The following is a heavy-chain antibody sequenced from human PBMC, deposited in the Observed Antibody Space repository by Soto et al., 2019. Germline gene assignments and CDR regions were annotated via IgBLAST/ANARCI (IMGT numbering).Heavy chain of an antibody. CDR2: IYHSGST. Sequence: SETLSLTCAVSGGSISSSNWWSWVRQPPGKGLEWIGEIYHSGSTSYNPSLKSRVTISVDKSKNQFSLKLSSVTAADTAVYYCARMDTAMVYYFDYWGQGTLVTFSS. V-gene: IGHV4-4*02. CDR3: ARMDTAMVYYFDY. J-gene: IGHJ4*02. CDR1: GGSISSSNW. D-gene: IGHD5-18*01.